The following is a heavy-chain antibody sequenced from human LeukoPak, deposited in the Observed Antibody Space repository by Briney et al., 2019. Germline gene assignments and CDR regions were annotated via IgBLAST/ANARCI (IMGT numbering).Heavy chain of an antibody. CDR2: INPNSGGT. CDR3: ARGRGYSGYDPLDY. Sequence: ASVKVSCRASGYTFTGYYMHWVRQAPGQGLEWMGWINPNSGGTNYAQKFQGRVTMTRDTSISTAYMELSGLRSDDTAVYYCARGRGYSGYDPLDYWGQGTLVTVSS. J-gene: IGHJ4*02. D-gene: IGHD5-12*01. V-gene: IGHV1-2*02. CDR1: GYTFTGYY.